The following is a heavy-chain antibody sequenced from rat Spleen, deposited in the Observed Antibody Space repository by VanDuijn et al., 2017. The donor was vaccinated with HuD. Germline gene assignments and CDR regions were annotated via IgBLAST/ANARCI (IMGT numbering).Heavy chain of an antibody. CDR1: GFTFSDYY. V-gene: IGHV5-22*01. D-gene: IGHD1-11*01. J-gene: IGHJ3*01. CDR2: ISYEGSST. Sequence: EVQLVESDGGLVQPGRSLKLSCAASGFTFSDYYMAWVRQAPKKGLEWVATISYEGSSTYSGDSVKGRFTISRDNAKSTLYLQISSLRSEDTATYYCARQEDYGGYSRDYFGYWGQGTLVTVSS. CDR3: ARQEDYGGYSRDYFGY.